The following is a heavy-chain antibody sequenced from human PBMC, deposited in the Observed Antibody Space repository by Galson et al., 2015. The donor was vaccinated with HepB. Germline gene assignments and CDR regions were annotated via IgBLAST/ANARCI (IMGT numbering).Heavy chain of an antibody. D-gene: IGHD3-10*01. V-gene: IGHV5-51*01. CDR3: ARPSGSGYYYGSGSYFDY. J-gene: IGHJ4*02. CDR1: GYSFTSYW. Sequence: QSGAEVTKPGESLKISCKGSGYSFTSYWIGWVRQMPGKGLEWMGIIYPGDSDTRYSPSFQGQVTISADKSISTAYLQWSSLKASDTAMYYCARPSGSGYYYGSGSYFDYWGQGTLVTVSS. CDR2: IYPGDSDT.